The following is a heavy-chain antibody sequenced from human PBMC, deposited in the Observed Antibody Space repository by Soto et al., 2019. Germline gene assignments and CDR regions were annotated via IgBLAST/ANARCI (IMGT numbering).Heavy chain of an antibody. Sequence: ASVKVSCKASGYTFIGYYVHWVRQAPGQGLEWMGWINPNSGGTNYAQKFQGWVTMTRDTSISTAYMEMSRLRSDDTAIYYCSRSRIVFGVPTPFDHWGQGALVTVSS. CDR1: GYTFIGYY. D-gene: IGHD3-3*01. J-gene: IGHJ4*02. CDR3: SRSRIVFGVPTPFDH. CDR2: INPNSGGT. V-gene: IGHV1-2*04.